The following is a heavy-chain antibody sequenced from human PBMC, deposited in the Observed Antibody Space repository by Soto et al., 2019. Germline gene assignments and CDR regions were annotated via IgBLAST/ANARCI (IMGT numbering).Heavy chain of an antibody. CDR3: ARMSEITMIVVADAFDI. CDR1: GFTFSSYW. V-gene: IGHV3-7*01. Sequence: GGSLRPSCAASGFTFSSYWMSWVRQAPGKGLEWVANIKQDGSEKYYVDSVKGRFTISRDNAKNSLYLQMNSLRAEDTAVYYCARMSEITMIVVADAFDIWGQGTMVTVSS. J-gene: IGHJ3*02. D-gene: IGHD3-22*01. CDR2: IKQDGSEK.